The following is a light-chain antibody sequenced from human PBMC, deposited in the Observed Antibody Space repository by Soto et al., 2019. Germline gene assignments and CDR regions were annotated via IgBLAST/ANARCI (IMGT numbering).Light chain of an antibody. CDR3: QQYNSYSRT. V-gene: IGKV1-5*03. J-gene: IGKJ1*01. CDR1: QTISSS. Sequence: VHMTQSPSTLSGSLGDRVTIXCRASQTISSSLGWDQQEQGKAPKLLIYKSSSLERVGPSRFSCSGSGTEFTRTISSRQPDDFATYYGQQYNSYSRTFGQGTKVDI. CDR2: KSS.